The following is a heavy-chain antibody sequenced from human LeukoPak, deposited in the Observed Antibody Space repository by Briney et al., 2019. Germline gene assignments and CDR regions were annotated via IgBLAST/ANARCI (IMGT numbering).Heavy chain of an antibody. D-gene: IGHD3-16*02. J-gene: IGHJ4*02. V-gene: IGHV3-20*04. Sequence: PGGSLRLSCAASGFTFDDYGMSWVRQAPGKGLEWVSGINWNGGSTGYADSVKGRFTISRDNAKNSLYLQMNSLRAEDTALYYCAREGWGSYDYVWGSYRSYYFDYWGQGTLVTVSS. CDR2: INWNGGST. CDR1: GFTFDDYG. CDR3: AREGWGSYDYVWGSYRSYYFDY.